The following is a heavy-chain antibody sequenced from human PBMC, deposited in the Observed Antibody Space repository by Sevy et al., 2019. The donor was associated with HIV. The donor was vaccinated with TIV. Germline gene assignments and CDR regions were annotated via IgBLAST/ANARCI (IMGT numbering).Heavy chain of an antibody. J-gene: IGHJ4*02. D-gene: IGHD3-10*01. CDR1: GGSISSGGYY. V-gene: IGHV4-31*03. CDR3: ASDAHSVRQKNYYFDY. CDR2: IYDSGST. Sequence: SETLSLTCTVSGGSISSGGYYRSWIRQNPGKGLEWIGYIYDSGSTYYNPSLKSRVTISVDTSKNQFSLMLSSVTAADTDVYYCASDAHSVRQKNYYFDYWGQGTLVTVSS.